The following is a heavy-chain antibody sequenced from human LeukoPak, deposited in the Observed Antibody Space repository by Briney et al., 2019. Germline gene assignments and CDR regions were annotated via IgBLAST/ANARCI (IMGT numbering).Heavy chain of an antibody. CDR3: ARCPEGSYYKARGNYYYYMDV. V-gene: IGHV5-51*01. D-gene: IGHD3-10*01. CDR1: GYSFTSYR. Sequence: PGESLKISCKGSGYSFTSYRIGWVRQMPGKGLEWTGIIYPGDSHTRYSPSFQGQVTISADKSISTAYLQWSSLKASDTAMYYCARCPEGSYYKARGNYYYYMDVWGKGTTVTVSS. CDR2: IYPGDSHT. J-gene: IGHJ6*03.